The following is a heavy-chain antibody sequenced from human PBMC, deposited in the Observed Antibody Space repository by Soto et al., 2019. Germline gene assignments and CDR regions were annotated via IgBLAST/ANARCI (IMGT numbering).Heavy chain of an antibody. CDR2: IYHGGST. Sequence: SETLSLTCAVSGGSISSGGYSWSWIRQPPGKGLEWIGSIYHGGSTYHSPSLQSRVTLSVDRSKNQFSLMLRSVTAADTAVYYCARGGGDPDWYFDLWGRGTLVTVSS. J-gene: IGHJ2*01. CDR3: ARGGGDPDWYFDL. CDR1: GGSISSGGYS. D-gene: IGHD4-17*01. V-gene: IGHV4-30-2*01.